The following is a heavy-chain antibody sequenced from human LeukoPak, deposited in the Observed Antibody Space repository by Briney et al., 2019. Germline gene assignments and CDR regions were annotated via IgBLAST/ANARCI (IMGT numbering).Heavy chain of an antibody. D-gene: IGHD6-6*01. CDR3: AGEYSSS. J-gene: IGHJ4*02. Sequence: PSETLSLTCAVYGGSFSGYYWSWIRQPPGKGLEWIGSIYYSGSTYYNPSLKSRVTISVDTSKNQFSLKLSSVTAADTAVYYRAGEYSSSWGQGTLVTVSS. V-gene: IGHV4-34*01. CDR1: GGSFSGYY. CDR2: IYYSGST.